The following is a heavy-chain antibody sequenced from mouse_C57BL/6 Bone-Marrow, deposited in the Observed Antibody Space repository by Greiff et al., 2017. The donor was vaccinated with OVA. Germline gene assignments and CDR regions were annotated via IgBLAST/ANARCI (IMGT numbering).Heavy chain of an antibody. V-gene: IGHV1-18*01. CDR3: ARRGYYGWYFDV. D-gene: IGHD1-1*01. CDR1: GYTFTDYN. J-gene: IGHJ1*03. CDR2: INPNNGGT. Sequence: EVKLMESGPELVKPGASVKIPCKASGYTFTDYNMDWVKQSHGKSLEWIGDINPNNGGTIYNQKFKGKATLTVDKSSSTAYMELRSLTSEDTAVYYCARRGYYGWYFDVWGTGTTVTVSS.